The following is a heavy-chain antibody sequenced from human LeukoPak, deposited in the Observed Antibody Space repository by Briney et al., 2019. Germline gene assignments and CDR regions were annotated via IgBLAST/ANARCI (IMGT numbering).Heavy chain of an antibody. J-gene: IGHJ4*02. D-gene: IGHD2-8*01. Sequence: GASVKVSCKAPGYTFSSYGISWVRQAPGQGLEWMGLISAYNGNTKYAEKFQGRVTLTTDTSTSTANMELRSLRSDDTAVYYCARDSCTNGVCFLGDYWGQGTLVTVSS. V-gene: IGHV1-18*01. CDR2: ISAYNGNT. CDR3: ARDSCTNGVCFLGDY. CDR1: GYTFSSYG.